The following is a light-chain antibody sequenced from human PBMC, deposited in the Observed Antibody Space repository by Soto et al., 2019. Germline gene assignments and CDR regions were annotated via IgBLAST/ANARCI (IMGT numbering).Light chain of an antibody. J-gene: IGKJ3*01. Sequence: DIQMTQTPPSLSASVGDRVTITCQASQEIGNSLNWVQHKPGKAPNLVIYDAYNLEIGVPSRFSGSGSGTDFTFTITSLRPEDIATYYCQKSDHLPLFGPGTKVESK. CDR1: QEIGNS. CDR2: DAY. CDR3: QKSDHLPL. V-gene: IGKV1-33*01.